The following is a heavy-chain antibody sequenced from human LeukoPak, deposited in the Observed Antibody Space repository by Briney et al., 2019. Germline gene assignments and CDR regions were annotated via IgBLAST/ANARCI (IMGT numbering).Heavy chain of an antibody. CDR1: GGSISSYY. V-gene: IGHV4-59*01. D-gene: IGHD6-19*01. J-gene: IGHJ4*02. Sequence: NPSETLSLTCTVSGGSISSYYWSWIRQTPGKGLEWIGCINYSGNTDYSPSLKSRLTISVDTSKNQFSLRLRSVTAADTAVYHCARSSGWSFFDCWGQGSLVTVSS. CDR2: INYSGNT. CDR3: ARSSGWSFFDC.